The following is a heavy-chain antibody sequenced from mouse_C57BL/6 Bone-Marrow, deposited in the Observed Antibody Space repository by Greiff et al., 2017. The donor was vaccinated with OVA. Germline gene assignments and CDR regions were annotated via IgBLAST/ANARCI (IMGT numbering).Heavy chain of an antibody. J-gene: IGHJ1*03. CDR2: INPSSGYT. V-gene: IGHV1-7*01. D-gene: IGHD1-1*01. CDR1: GYTFTSYW. CDR3: ARSPTSSHYYGSTYWYFDV. Sequence: VQLQQSGAELAKPGASVKLSCKASGYTFTSYWMHWVKQRPGQGLEWIGYINPSSGYTKYNQKFKDKATLTADKSSSTAYMQLSSLTYEDSAVYYCARSPTSSHYYGSTYWYFDVWGTGTTVTVSS.